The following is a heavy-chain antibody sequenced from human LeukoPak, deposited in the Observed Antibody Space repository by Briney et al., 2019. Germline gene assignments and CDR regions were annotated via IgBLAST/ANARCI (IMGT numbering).Heavy chain of an antibody. CDR1: GFTFSSYG. Sequence: PGGSLRLSCAASGFTFSSYGMHWVRQAPGKGLEWVAVISYDGSNKYYADSVKGRFTISRDNSKNTLYLQMNSLRAEDTAVYYCANSQLLNFDYYYGMDVWGQGTTVTVSS. V-gene: IGHV3-30*18. CDR3: ANSQLLNFDYYYGMDV. D-gene: IGHD2-2*01. CDR2: ISYDGSNK. J-gene: IGHJ6*02.